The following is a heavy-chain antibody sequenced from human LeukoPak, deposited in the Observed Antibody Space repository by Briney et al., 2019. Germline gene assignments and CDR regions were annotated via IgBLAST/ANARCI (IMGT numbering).Heavy chain of an antibody. D-gene: IGHD5-18*01. Sequence: ASVKVSCKASGYTFAGYYMHWVRQAPGQGLEWMGWINPNSGGTNYAQKYQGRVTMTRDTSISTAYMELSRLRSDDTAVYYCARGGRIQLSDYYYYYMDVWGKGTTVTVSS. J-gene: IGHJ6*03. CDR2: INPNSGGT. CDR1: GYTFAGYY. V-gene: IGHV1-2*02. CDR3: ARGGRIQLSDYYYYYMDV.